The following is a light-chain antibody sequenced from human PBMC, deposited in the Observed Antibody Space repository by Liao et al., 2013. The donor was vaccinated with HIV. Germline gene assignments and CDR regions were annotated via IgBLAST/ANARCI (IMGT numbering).Light chain of an antibody. Sequence: SYELTQPPSVSVSPGQTASITCSGDKLGDKYACWYQQKPGQSPVLVIYQDNKRPSGIPERFSGSSSGTTVTLTISGVQAEDEADYYCQSADSSGTSVFGGGTKLTVL. CDR2: QDN. CDR3: QSADSSGTSV. V-gene: IGLV3-25*03. J-gene: IGLJ2*01. CDR1: KLGDKY.